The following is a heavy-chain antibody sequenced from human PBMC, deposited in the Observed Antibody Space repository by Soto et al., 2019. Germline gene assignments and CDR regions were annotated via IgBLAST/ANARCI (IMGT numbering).Heavy chain of an antibody. CDR1: GFTFSSYS. Sequence: GGSLRLSCAASGFTFSSYSMNWVRQAPGKGLEWVSYISSSSSTIYYADSVRGRFTISRDNAKNSLYLQMNSLRDEDTAVYYCARDQYYDILTGYPDPYYYYYGMDVWGQGTTVTVSS. V-gene: IGHV3-48*02. D-gene: IGHD3-9*01. CDR2: ISSSSSTI. J-gene: IGHJ6*02. CDR3: ARDQYYDILTGYPDPYYYYYGMDV.